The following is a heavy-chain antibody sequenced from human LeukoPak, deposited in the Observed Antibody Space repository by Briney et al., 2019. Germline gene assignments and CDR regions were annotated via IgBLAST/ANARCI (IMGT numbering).Heavy chain of an antibody. V-gene: IGHV1-18*04. Sequence: GASVKVSCKASGYTFTNYGITWVRQAPGQGLEYMGWISAYNGNTNYAQKFQGRVTMTTDTSTSTAYMELRSLRSDDTAVYYCQLSSTNYYYYMDVWGKGTTVTVSS. CDR2: ISAYNGNT. D-gene: IGHD2-2*01. CDR3: QLSSTNYYYYMDV. J-gene: IGHJ6*03. CDR1: GYTFTNYG.